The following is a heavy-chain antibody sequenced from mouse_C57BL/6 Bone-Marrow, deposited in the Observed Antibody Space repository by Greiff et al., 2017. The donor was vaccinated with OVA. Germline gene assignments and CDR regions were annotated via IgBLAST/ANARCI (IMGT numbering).Heavy chain of an antibody. D-gene: IGHD1-1*01. CDR2: IYPGSGNT. J-gene: IGHJ4*01. CDR1: GYTFTDYY. CDR3: ARSLFITTDYYAMDY. V-gene: IGHV1-76*01. Sequence: QVQLQQSGAELVRPGASVKLSCKASGYTFTDYYINWVKQRPGQGLEWIARIYPGSGNTYYNEKFKGKATLTAEKSSSTAYMQLSSLTSEDSAVYFCARSLFITTDYYAMDYWGQGTSVTVSS.